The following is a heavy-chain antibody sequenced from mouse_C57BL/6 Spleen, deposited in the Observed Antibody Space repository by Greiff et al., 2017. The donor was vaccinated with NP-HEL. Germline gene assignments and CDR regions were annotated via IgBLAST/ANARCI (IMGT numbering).Heavy chain of an antibody. D-gene: IGHD2-1*01. V-gene: IGHV1-47*01. J-gene: IGHJ1*03. Sequence: VQLQQSGAELVKPGASVKMSCKASGYTFTTYPIEWMKQNHGKSLEWIGNFHPYNDDTKYNEKFKGKATLTVEKSSSTVYLARSRLTSTDSAVYYCARGYGNPVGYFDVWGTGTTVTVSS. CDR3: ARGYGNPVGYFDV. CDR1: GYTFTTYP. CDR2: FHPYNDDT.